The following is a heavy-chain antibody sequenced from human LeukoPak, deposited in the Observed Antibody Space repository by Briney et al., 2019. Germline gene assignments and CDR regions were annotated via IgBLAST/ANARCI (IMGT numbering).Heavy chain of an antibody. D-gene: IGHD5-18*01. J-gene: IGHJ4*02. CDR3: ARAPGYSYGPTDY. V-gene: IGHV3-30-3*01. CDR2: ISYDGSNK. Sequence: GGSLRLSCAASGFTFSSYAMHWVRQAPGKGLEWVAVISYDGSNKYYADSVKGRFTISRDNSKNTLYLQMNSLRAEDTAVYYCARAPGYSYGPTDYWGQGTLVTVSS. CDR1: GFTFSSYA.